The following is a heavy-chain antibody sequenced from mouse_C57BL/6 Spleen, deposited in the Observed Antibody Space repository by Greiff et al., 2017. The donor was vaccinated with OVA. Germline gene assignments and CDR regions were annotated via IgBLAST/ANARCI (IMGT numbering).Heavy chain of an antibody. D-gene: IGHD1-1*01. CDR1: GYTFTSYW. CDR3: ATDYYGSSYLDY. V-gene: IGHV1-50*01. CDR2: IDPSDSYT. Sequence: QVQLQQPGAELVKPGASVKLSCKASGYTFTSYWMQWVKQRPGQGLEWIGEIDPSDSYTNYNQKFKGKATLTVDTSSSTAYMQLSSLTSEDSAVYYCATDYYGSSYLDYWGQGTTLTVSS. J-gene: IGHJ2*01.